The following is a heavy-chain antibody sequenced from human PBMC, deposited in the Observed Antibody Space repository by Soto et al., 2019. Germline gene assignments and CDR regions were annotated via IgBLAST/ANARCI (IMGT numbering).Heavy chain of an antibody. CDR3: AREAFYYGMDV. J-gene: IGHJ6*02. CDR1: GGSISSGCYY. CDR2: IYYSGST. Sequence: PSETLSLTCTVSGGSISSGCYYWSWIRQHPGKGLEWIGYIYYSGSTYYNPSLKSRVTISVDTSKNQFSLKLSSVTAADTAVYYCAREAFYYGMDVWGQGTTVTVSS. V-gene: IGHV4-31*03.